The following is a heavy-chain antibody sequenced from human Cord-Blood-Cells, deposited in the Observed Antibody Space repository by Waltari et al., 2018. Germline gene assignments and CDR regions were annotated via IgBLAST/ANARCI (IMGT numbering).Heavy chain of an antibody. CDR1: GGSITSSSHY. Sequence: QLQLQESGPGLVKPSETLSLTCTVAGGSITSSSHYWGCSPQPPRNGLEWIGSIYYSGSTYYNPSLKSRVTISVDTSKNQFSLKLSSVTAADTAVYYCARQGRAAAEYFDYWGQGTLVTVSS. CDR2: IYYSGST. D-gene: IGHD6-13*01. V-gene: IGHV4-39*01. J-gene: IGHJ4*02. CDR3: ARQGRAAAEYFDY.